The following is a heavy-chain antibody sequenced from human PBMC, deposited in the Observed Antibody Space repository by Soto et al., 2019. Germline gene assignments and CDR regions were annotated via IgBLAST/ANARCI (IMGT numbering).Heavy chain of an antibody. Sequence: QVQLVQSGAAVKKPGASVKVSCKASGSTFTSYGISWVRQAPGQGLEWMGWLSAYNGNTNYAQKLQGRVTITTETTTNTADMELRSLRSDDTAVYCCARSGVWAPRDYWGQGTLVTVSS. CDR3: ARSGVWAPRDY. CDR2: LSAYNGNT. J-gene: IGHJ4*02. D-gene: IGHD3-3*01. V-gene: IGHV1-18*01. CDR1: GSTFTSYG.